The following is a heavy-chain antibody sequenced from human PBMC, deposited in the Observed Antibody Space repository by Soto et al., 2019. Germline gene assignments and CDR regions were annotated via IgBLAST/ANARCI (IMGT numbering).Heavy chain of an antibody. CDR1: GYTFSSYV. V-gene: IGHV1-18*01. D-gene: IGHD2-15*01. J-gene: IGHJ5*02. CDR3: ARVVVGLDEGVNWFEP. Sequence: QVQLVQSGAEVKKPGASVKVSCKASGYTFSSYVFTWVRQAPGQGLECMGWITAYNDNTNYAQSFQGRVTMTTAASTSTAYMERRSLRSDDTAVDYCARVVVGLDEGVNWFEPWGQGTLVTVSS. CDR2: ITAYNDNT.